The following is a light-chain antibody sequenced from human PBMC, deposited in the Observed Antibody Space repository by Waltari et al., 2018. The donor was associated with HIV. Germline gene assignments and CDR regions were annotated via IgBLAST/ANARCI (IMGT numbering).Light chain of an antibody. Sequence: QPKMTQAPSASQTPGQRITLSCSAGRSNIGNNFIYWYQHFPGLAPRLVIYRNDQRPTGVPGRFSGSKSGTSAFLAITGLRLEDEATYICASWDDTLGHWIFGGGTKLTVL. CDR2: RND. V-gene: IGLV1-47*01. CDR1: RSNIGNNF. J-gene: IGLJ3*02. CDR3: ASWDDTLGHWI.